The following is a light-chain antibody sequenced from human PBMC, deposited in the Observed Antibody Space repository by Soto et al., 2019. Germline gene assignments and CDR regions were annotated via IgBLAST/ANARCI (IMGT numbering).Light chain of an antibody. V-gene: IGLV2-14*01. CDR3: SSYTSSRTLLYV. CDR2: EVS. CDR1: SSDVGGYQY. J-gene: IGLJ1*01. Sequence: QSALTQPASVSGSPGQSVTISCTGTSSDVGGYQYVTWYQQHPGKAPKLIIYEVSNRPSGVSNRFSGPKSGNTASLTISGLQAEDEADYYCSSYTSSRTLLYVFGTGTKLTVL.